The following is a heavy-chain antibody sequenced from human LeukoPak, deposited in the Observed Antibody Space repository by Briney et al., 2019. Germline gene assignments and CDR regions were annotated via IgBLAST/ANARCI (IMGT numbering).Heavy chain of an antibody. V-gene: IGHV3-30*02. CDR1: GFTFSSYG. Sequence: VGSLRLSCAASGFTFSSYGMHWVRHAPAKGLVRVEFIRYDGSNKYYADSVNGRFTISSDNPKTTLYLQMSSLRAADTAVYYCARDPTVDFWSGLQGVDYWGQGTLVTVSS. CDR2: IRYDGSNK. D-gene: IGHD3-3*01. J-gene: IGHJ4*02. CDR3: ARDPTVDFWSGLQGVDY.